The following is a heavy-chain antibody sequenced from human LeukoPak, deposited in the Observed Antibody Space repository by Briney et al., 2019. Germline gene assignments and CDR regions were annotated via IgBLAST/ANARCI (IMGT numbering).Heavy chain of an antibody. Sequence: GASVKVSCKASGYAFTSYAISWVRQAPGQGLEWVGWITPYRGNTKYAQNLQGRVTVTADTSTTTAYLELRSLTYDDTAVYYCARGVLEAMYYYGSGSEFYDFWGPGTLVTVSS. CDR2: ITPYRGNT. CDR3: ARGVLEAMYYYGSGSEFYDF. J-gene: IGHJ4*02. D-gene: IGHD3-10*01. CDR1: GYAFTSYA. V-gene: IGHV1-18*04.